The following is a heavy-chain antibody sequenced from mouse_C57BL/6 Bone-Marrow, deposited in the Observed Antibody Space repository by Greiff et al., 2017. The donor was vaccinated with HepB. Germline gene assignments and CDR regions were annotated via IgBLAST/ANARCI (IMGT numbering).Heavy chain of an antibody. Sequence: EVQGVESGGGLVKPGGSLKLSCAASGFTFSSYAMSWVRQTPEKRLEWVATISDGGSYTYYPDNVKGRFTISRDNAKNNLYLQMSHLKSEDTAMYYCARERGGLLRDYAMDYWGQGTSVTVSS. CDR2: ISDGGSYT. CDR1: GFTFSSYA. D-gene: IGHD2-3*01. J-gene: IGHJ4*01. V-gene: IGHV5-4*01. CDR3: ARERGGLLRDYAMDY.